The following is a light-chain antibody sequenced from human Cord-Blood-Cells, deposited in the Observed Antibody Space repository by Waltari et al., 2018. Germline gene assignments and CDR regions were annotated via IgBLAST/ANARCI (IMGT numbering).Light chain of an antibody. CDR3: QQSYSTPWT. CDR2: AAS. Sequence: DIQMTQSPSSLSASVGDRATITCRASQSISSYLNWYQQKPGKDPKLLIYAASSLQSGVPSRFSGSGSGTDFTLTISSLQPEDFATYYCQQSYSTPWTFGQGTKVEIK. CDR1: QSISSY. J-gene: IGKJ1*01. V-gene: IGKV1-39*01.